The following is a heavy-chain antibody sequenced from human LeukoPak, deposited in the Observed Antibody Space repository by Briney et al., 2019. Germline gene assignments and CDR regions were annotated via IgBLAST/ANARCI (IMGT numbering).Heavy chain of an antibody. D-gene: IGHD3-10*01. V-gene: IGHV4-4*07. J-gene: IGHJ5*02. Sequence: SETLSLTCSVSGDSISRYDWSWIRQPAGKGLEWIGRIYTSGSTNYNPSLKSRVTMSVDTSKNQFSLKLSSVTAADTAVYYCARVLPRGFNWFDPWGQGTLVTVSS. CDR3: ARVLPRGFNWFDP. CDR1: GDSISRYD. CDR2: IYTSGST.